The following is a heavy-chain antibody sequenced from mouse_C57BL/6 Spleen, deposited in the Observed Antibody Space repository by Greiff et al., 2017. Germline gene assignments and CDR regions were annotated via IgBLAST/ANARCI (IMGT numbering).Heavy chain of an antibody. CDR2: IDPSDSYT. V-gene: IGHV1-69*01. CDR1: GYTFTSYW. Sequence: QVQLQQPGAELVMPGASVKLSCKASGYTFTSYWMHWVKQRPGQGLEWIGEIDPSDSYTNYNQKFKGKSTLTVDKSSSPAYMQLSSLTSEDSAVYYCARLHISVFDYWGQGTTLTVSS. J-gene: IGHJ2*01. CDR3: ARLHISVFDY. D-gene: IGHD3-1*01.